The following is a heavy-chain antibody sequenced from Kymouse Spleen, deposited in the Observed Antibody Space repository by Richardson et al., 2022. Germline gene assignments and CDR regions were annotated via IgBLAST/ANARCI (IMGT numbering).Heavy chain of an antibody. Sequence: QVQLQQWGAGLLKPSETLSLTCAVYGGSFSGYYWSWIRQPPGKGLEWIGEINHSGSTNYNPSLKSRVTISVDTSKNQFSLKLSSVTAADTAVYYCARAYYGSGSHFDYWGQGTLVTVSS. CDR2: INHSGST. J-gene: IGHJ4*02. CDR3: ARAYYGSGSHFDY. V-gene: IGHV4-34*01. D-gene: IGHD3-10*01. CDR1: GGSFSGYY.